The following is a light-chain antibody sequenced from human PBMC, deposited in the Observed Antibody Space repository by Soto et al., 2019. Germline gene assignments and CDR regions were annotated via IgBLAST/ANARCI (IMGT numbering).Light chain of an antibody. Sequence: SALTQPASGSGSPGQSITISCTGTSSDVGGYNYVSWYQHHPGKAPKLLIYEVSYRPSGVSDRFSGSKSANTASLTISGLQAEDEADYYCSSYTSGSLRVFGTGTKV. CDR1: SSDVGGYNY. J-gene: IGLJ1*01. CDR3: SSYTSGSLRV. CDR2: EVS. V-gene: IGLV2-14*01.